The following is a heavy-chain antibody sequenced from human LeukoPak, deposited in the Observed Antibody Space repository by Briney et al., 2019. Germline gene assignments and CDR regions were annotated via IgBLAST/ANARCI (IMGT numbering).Heavy chain of an antibody. CDR3: ARVMAARREDLNWFDP. Sequence: SETLSLTCTVSGGSISSSGSYWGGIRQPPGKGLEWIGRVYYSGNTYNPYLKSRVTISVTTSKKQFSLNLTSVPAAHTAIYYCARVMAARREDLNWFDPWGQGTLVTVSS. CDR2: VYYSGNT. V-gene: IGHV4-39*07. CDR1: GGSISSSGSY. D-gene: IGHD6-6*01. J-gene: IGHJ5*02.